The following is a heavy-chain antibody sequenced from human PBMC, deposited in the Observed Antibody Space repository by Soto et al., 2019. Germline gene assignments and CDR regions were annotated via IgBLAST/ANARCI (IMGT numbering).Heavy chain of an antibody. CDR1: GGSISSSSYY. V-gene: IGHV4-39*01. J-gene: IGHJ6*02. Sequence: SETLCLTCTVSGGSISSSSYYWGWFRQPPGKGLEWIGSIYYSGSTYYNPSLKSRVTISVDTAKNQFSLKLSSVTAADTAVYYCARLLSSSPYTLYHYYGMDVWAQGTTVTVSS. CDR2: IYYSGST. CDR3: ARLLSSSPYTLYHYYGMDV. D-gene: IGHD6-13*01.